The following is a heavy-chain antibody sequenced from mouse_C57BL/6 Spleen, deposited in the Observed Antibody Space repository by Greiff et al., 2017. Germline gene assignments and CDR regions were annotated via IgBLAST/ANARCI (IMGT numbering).Heavy chain of an antibody. V-gene: IGHV1-77*01. CDR2: IGPGSGST. Sequence: QVQLQQSGAELVKPGASVKISCKASGYTFTDYYINWVKQRPGQGLEWIGKIGPGSGSTYYNEKFKGKATLTADKSSSTAYMQLSSLTSEDSSVYFCARSAQDYYGDYAMDYWGQGTSVTVSS. CDR1: GYTFTDYY. J-gene: IGHJ4*01. D-gene: IGHD1-1*01. CDR3: ARSAQDYYGDYAMDY.